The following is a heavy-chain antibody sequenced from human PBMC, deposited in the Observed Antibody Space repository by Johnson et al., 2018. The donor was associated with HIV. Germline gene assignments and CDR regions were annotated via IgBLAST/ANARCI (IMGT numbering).Heavy chain of an antibody. D-gene: IGHD3-22*01. CDR1: GFVFIDYV. CDR3: ARPYYVISDYYLYSFDI. Sequence: VQLVESGGGVVQPGGSLTLSCAASGFVFIDYVMHWVRQAPGRGLDWVASINPDGSATYPVDSVKARFTISRDNAKNSLYLQMNSLRAEDTAVYYCARPYYVISDYYLYSFDIWGQGTMVAVSS. V-gene: IGHV3-7*01. CDR2: INPDGSAT. J-gene: IGHJ3*02.